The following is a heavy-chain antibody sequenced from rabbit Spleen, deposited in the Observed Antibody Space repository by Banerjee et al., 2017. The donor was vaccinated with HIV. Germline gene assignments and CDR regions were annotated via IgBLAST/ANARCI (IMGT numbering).Heavy chain of an antibody. Sequence: QEQLEESGGGLVKPEGSLTLTCKASGFSFSDRDVMTWVRQAPGKGLEWIGYIDPIFGNTYYANWVNGRFTISSHNAQNTLYLQLSSLTAADTATYFCARDLTGVIGWNFGWWGQGTLVTVS. CDR3: ARDLTGVIGWNFGW. J-gene: IGHJ3*01. CDR2: IDPIFGNT. D-gene: IGHD4-1*01. CDR1: GFSFSDRDV. V-gene: IGHV1S45*01.